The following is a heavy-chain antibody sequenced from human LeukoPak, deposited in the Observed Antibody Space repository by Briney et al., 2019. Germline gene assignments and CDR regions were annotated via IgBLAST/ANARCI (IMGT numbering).Heavy chain of an antibody. CDR3: ARGTRTMVVTYWAFDI. CDR2: INHSGST. J-gene: IGHJ3*02. D-gene: IGHD4-23*01. V-gene: IGHV4-39*07. CDR1: GGSISSGSYY. Sequence: PSETLSLTCTVSGGSISSGSYYWSWIRQPPGKGLEWIGEINHSGSTNYNPSLKSRVTISVDTSKNQFSLKLSSVTAADTAVYYCARGTRTMVVTYWAFDIWGQGTMVTVSS.